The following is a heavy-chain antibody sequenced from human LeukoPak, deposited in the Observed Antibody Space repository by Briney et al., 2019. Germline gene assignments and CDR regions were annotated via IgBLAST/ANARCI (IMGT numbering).Heavy chain of an antibody. J-gene: IGHJ4*02. V-gene: IGHV3-74*01. CDR3: ARAQTYGDSRLLLDY. CDR1: GFMFSKSW. CDR2: IYNDGSTT. D-gene: IGHD2-21*02. Sequence: GGSLRLSCAASGFMFSKSWMHWVRHVPGKGLVWVARIYNDGSTTNYADSVKGRFTISRDNAANTLFLQMNSLRVEDTALYYCARAQTYGDSRLLLDYWGQGTLVTVSS.